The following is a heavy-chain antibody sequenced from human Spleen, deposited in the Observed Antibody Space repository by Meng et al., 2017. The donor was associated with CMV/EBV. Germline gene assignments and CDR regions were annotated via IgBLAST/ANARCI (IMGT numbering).Heavy chain of an antibody. J-gene: IGHJ4*02. D-gene: IGHD2-2*02. CDR1: GYSISSGYY. Sequence: SETLSLTCTVSGYSISSGYYWGWIRQPPGKGLEWIGSIYHSGSTYYNPSLKSRVTISVDTSKNQFSLKLSSVTAADTAVYYCARDEPYCSSTSCYTDYWGQGTLVTVSS. V-gene: IGHV4-38-2*02. CDR2: IYHSGST. CDR3: ARDEPYCSSTSCYTDY.